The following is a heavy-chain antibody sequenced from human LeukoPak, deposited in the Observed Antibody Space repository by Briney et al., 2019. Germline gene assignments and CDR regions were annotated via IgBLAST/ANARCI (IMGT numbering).Heavy chain of an antibody. V-gene: IGHV1-18*01. CDR2: ISAYNGNT. J-gene: IGHJ3*02. CDR1: GYTFTSYG. D-gene: IGHD2-2*01. CDR3: ARPNSLCPRCDFDI. Sequence: ASVKVSCKASGYTFTSYGISWVRQAPGQGLEWMGWISAYNGNTNYAQKLQGRVTMTTDTSTSTAYMELRSLRSDDTAVYYCARPNSLCPRCDFDIGGQGSMVTVSS.